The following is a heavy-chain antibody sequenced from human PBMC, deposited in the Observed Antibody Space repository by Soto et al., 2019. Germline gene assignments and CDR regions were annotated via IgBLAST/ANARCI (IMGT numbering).Heavy chain of an antibody. CDR1: GFTFSSHA. V-gene: IGHV3-23*01. CDR2: ISGGGGST. J-gene: IGHJ4*02. CDR3: AKDERGTTLFDN. D-gene: IGHD1-26*01. Sequence: GGSLRLSCTASGFTFSSHAMSWVRQAPGKGLEWVSAISGGGGSTYYADSVKGRFTISRDNSKNTLYLQMNSLRAEDTAAYYCAKDERGTTLFDNWGQGTMVTVSS.